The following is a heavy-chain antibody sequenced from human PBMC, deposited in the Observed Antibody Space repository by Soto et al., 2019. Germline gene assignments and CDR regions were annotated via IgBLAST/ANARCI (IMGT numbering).Heavy chain of an antibody. D-gene: IGHD2-21*01. CDR2: ISYDGSNK. CDR1: GFTFSSYA. J-gene: IGHJ4*02. CDR3: ARDKDAVAHLDY. V-gene: IGHV3-30-3*01. Sequence: SGGSLRLSCAASGFTFSSYAMHWVRQAPGKGLEWVAVISYDGSNKYYADSVKGRFTISRDNSKNTLYLQMNSLRAEDTAVYYCARDKDAVAHLDYWGQGTLVTVSS.